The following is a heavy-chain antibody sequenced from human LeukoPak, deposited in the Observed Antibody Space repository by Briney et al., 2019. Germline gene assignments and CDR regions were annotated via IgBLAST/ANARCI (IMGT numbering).Heavy chain of an antibody. CDR3: ARQMTYGSDY. Sequence: GESLKISCKGSGYRFTSYWIGWVGQMPGKGLEWMGIIYPGDSDTRYSPSFQGQVTISADESISTAYLQWSSLKASDTAMYFCARQMTYGSDYWGQGTLVTVSS. D-gene: IGHD3-10*01. V-gene: IGHV5-51*01. CDR2: IYPGDSDT. CDR1: GYRFTSYW. J-gene: IGHJ4*02.